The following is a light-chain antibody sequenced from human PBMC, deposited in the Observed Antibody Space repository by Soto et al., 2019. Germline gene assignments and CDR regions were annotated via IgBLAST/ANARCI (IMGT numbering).Light chain of an antibody. CDR3: CSYAGSYTFVV. CDR1: SSDVGGYNY. CDR2: DVS. Sequence: QSVLTQPRSVSGSPGQSVTISCTGTSSDVGGYNYVSWYQQHPGKAPKLMIYDVSKRPSGVPDRFSGSKSGITASLTISGLQAEDEADYYCCSYAGSYTFVVFGGGTKVTVL. J-gene: IGLJ2*01. V-gene: IGLV2-11*01.